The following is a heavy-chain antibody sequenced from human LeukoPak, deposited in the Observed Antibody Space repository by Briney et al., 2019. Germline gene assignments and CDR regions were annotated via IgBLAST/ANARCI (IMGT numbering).Heavy chain of an antibody. CDR2: ISYDGSNN. Sequence: PGGCLRLSCAAPGFTFSSYGMHWVRQAPGKGLEWVAVISYDGSNNYYADSVKGRFTISRDNSKNTLYLQMNSLRAEDTAVYYCAKDYHEILGNPLHDFDYWGQGTLVTVSS. CDR3: AKDYHEILGNPLHDFDY. J-gene: IGHJ4*02. D-gene: IGHD3-9*01. CDR1: GFTFSSYG. V-gene: IGHV3-30*18.